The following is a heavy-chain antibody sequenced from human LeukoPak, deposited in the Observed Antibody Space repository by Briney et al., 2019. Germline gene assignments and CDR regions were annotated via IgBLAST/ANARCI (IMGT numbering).Heavy chain of an antibody. D-gene: IGHD1-26*01. CDR3: ARDGSTRPALDI. Sequence: ASVKVACKASGYTLTSYGIGWVRQAPGQGLEWMGWISAYNGNTNYAQKLQGRVTMTTDTSTSTAYMEQRGLRSDDTAVYYCARDGSTRPALDIWEQVSMVTVSS. CDR2: ISAYNGNT. V-gene: IGHV1-18*01. J-gene: IGHJ3*02. CDR1: GYTLTSYG.